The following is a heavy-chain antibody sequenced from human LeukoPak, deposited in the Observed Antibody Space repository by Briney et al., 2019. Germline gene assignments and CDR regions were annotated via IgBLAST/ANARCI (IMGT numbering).Heavy chain of an antibody. CDR3: ARDSYYDSSGYLPRY. CDR2: IRYDGSDK. Sequence: GGSLRLSCAASGFTFNNFGMHWVRQAPGKGLEWVAFIRYDGSDKYYADAVKGRFTISRDNSKNTLYLQMNSLRAEDTAVYYCARDSYYDSSGYLPRYWGQGTLVTVSS. V-gene: IGHV3-30*02. CDR1: GFTFNNFG. D-gene: IGHD3-22*01. J-gene: IGHJ4*02.